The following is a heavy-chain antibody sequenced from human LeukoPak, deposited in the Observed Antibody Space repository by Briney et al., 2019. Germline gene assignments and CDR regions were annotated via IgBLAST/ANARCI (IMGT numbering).Heavy chain of an antibody. CDR2: IYAGDSDT. V-gene: IGHV5-51*01. CDR3: ARHRDSGYWYFDL. CDR1: GYSFTNYW. J-gene: IGHJ2*01. Sequence: GESLKISCKGSGYSFTNYWIGWVRQMPGKGLEWMGIIYAGDSDTRYSPSFQGQVTISADKSISTAYLQWSSLKASDTAMYYCARHRDSGYWYFDLWGRGTLVTVSS. D-gene: IGHD2-21*01.